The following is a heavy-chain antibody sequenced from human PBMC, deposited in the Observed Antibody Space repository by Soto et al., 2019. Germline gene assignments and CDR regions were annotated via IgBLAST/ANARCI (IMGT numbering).Heavy chain of an antibody. D-gene: IGHD2-21*02. CDR1: GVSFSPNY. Sequence: SEPLSLTCIVSGVSFSPNYWAWIRQPPGKGLEWVGYIYFGGTTSYNPSLKSRVTISLETSNSQFSLKLSSVTAADTAVYYCASTQYGGNSSGAFDIWGQGTMVTVSS. CDR2: IYFGGTT. CDR3: ASTQYGGNSSGAFDI. J-gene: IGHJ3*02. V-gene: IGHV4-4*09.